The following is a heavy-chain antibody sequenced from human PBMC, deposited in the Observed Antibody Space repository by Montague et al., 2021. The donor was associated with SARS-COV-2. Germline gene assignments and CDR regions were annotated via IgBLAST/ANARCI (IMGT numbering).Heavy chain of an antibody. CDR2: IYYSGST. CDR1: GGSISSYY. V-gene: IGHV4-59*05. J-gene: IGHJ5*02. D-gene: IGHD6-13*01. Sequence: SETLSLTCTVSGGSISSYYWSWIRQPPGKGLEWIGSIYYSGSTYYNPSLKSRVTISVDTSKNQFSLKLSSVTAADTAVYYCFLYSSSSRWFDPWGQGTLVTVSS. CDR3: FLYSSSSRWFDP.